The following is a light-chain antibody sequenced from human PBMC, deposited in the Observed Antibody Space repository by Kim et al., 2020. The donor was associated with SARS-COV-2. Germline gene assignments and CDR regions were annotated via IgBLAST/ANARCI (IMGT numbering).Light chain of an antibody. CDR1: QNIVTS. CDR3: QQSYNLPFS. Sequence: DIQMTQSPASLSASVGDRVPITCRASQNIVTSLNWYQKKPGKAPTILIYDSSSLVGGVPPRFSGTGSGTDFTLTIRGLQPEDSGSYHCQQSYNLPFSFGQETKLEI. J-gene: IGKJ2*03. V-gene: IGKV1-39*01. CDR2: DSS.